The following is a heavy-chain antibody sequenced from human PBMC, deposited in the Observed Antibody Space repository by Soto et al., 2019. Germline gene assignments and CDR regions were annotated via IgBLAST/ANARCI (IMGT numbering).Heavy chain of an antibody. Sequence: PSETLSLTCAVYGGSFSGYYWSWIRQPPWKGLEWIGEINHSGSTNYNPSLKSRVTISVDTSKNHFSLKLSSVTAADTAVYFCARGYRQSGYSSSWVFDYWGQGTLVTVSS. J-gene: IGHJ4*02. CDR3: ARGYRQSGYSSSWVFDY. D-gene: IGHD6-13*01. CDR1: GGSFSGYY. V-gene: IGHV4-34*01. CDR2: INHSGST.